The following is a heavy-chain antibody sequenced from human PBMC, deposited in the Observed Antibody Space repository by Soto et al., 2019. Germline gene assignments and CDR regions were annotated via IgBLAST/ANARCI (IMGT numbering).Heavy chain of an antibody. CDR2: IYPGGSDT. J-gene: IGHJ3*02. Sequence: PGESLKISCKGSGYSFTSYWIGWVRQRPGKGLEWMGIIYPGGSDTRYSPSFQGQVTISADKSISTAYLQWSSLKASDTAMYYCARQAVFWSGYYGAFDIWGQGTMVTVS. V-gene: IGHV5-51*01. CDR1: GYSFTSYW. D-gene: IGHD3-3*01. CDR3: ARQAVFWSGYYGAFDI.